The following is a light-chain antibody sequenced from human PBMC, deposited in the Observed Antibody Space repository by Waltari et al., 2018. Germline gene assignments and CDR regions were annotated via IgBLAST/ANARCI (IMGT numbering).Light chain of an antibody. CDR2: GAS. Sequence: EIVLTQSPGTLSLSPGERATFSCRASQSVRWSLAWYQQKGGQAPRLLIYGASSRATGIPDRFSGSGSGTDFSLTISSLEPEDFAVYYCQHYVRLPATFGQGTKVEIK. J-gene: IGKJ1*01. CDR3: QHYVRLPAT. CDR1: QSVRWS. V-gene: IGKV3-20*01.